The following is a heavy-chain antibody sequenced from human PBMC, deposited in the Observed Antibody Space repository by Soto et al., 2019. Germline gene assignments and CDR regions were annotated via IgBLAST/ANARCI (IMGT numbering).Heavy chain of an antibody. CDR1: GFSLSTSGVG. D-gene: IGHD6-19*01. CDR2: IYWDDDK. J-gene: IGHJ3*02. Sequence: SGPTLVNPTQTLRLTCTFSGFSLSTSGVGVGWIRQPPGKALEWLALIYWDDDKRYSPSLKSRLTITKDTSKNQVVLTMTNMDPVDTATYYCAHRPPQWLVRGAFDIWGQGTMVTVSS. V-gene: IGHV2-5*02. CDR3: AHRPPQWLVRGAFDI.